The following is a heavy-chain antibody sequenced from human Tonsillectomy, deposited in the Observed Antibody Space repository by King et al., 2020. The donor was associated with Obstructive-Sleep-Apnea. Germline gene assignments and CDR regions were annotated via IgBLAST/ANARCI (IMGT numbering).Heavy chain of an antibody. D-gene: IGHD2-21*02. J-gene: IGHJ3*02. CDR1: GFTFIPFG. CDR2: IRYDGSNK. V-gene: IGHV3-30*02. CDR3: AKEVKAYCGGDCPPHYAFDI. Sequence: VQLVESGGGVVQPGGSLRLSCAASGFTFIPFGMHWVRQAPGKGLEWVAFIRYDGSNKYHADSVKGRFTISRDNSKNTLYLQMNSLRPEDTAVYYCAKEVKAYCGGDCPPHYAFDIWGQGTMVTVSS.